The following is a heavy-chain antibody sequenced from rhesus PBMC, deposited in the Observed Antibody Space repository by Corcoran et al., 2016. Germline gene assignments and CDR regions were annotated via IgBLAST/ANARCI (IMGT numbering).Heavy chain of an antibody. CDR3: ARRTYGSWSGNYFDF. J-gene: IGHJ4*01. CDR2: MSYSGTS. D-gene: IGHD6-13*01. Sequence: QVQLQESGPGLVKPSETLSLTCAVSGYSITSGYDWRWIRQPPGRGLEWIGYMSYSGTSYYTPSFESRVTISIDTSKNQFSLKLSSVTAADTAVYYCARRTYGSWSGNYFDFWGQGVLVTVSS. CDR1: GYSITSGYD. V-gene: IGHV4-122*02.